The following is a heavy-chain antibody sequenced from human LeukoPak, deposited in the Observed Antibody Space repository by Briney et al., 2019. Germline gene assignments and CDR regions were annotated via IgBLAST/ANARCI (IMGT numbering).Heavy chain of an antibody. J-gene: IGHJ4*02. V-gene: IGHV3-7*01. CDR1: GFTFSSYW. D-gene: IGHD3-9*01. CDR3: ARVEDYDILTGFDY. Sequence: PGGSLRLSCAASGFTFSSYWMSWVRHAPGQGLEWVANIKQDGREKYYVDSVKGRFTISRDNAKNSLYLQMNSLRAEDTAVYYCARVEDYDILTGFDYWGQGTLVTVSA. CDR2: IKQDGREK.